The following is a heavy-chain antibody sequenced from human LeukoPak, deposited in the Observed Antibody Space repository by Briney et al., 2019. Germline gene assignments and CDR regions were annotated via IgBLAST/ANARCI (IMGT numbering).Heavy chain of an antibody. J-gene: IGHJ4*02. V-gene: IGHV3-7*03. CDR1: GFTFGKYW. CDR3: ARDQYDTWSRRGNFDS. D-gene: IGHD3-3*01. CDR2: IKLDGSEK. Sequence: GGSLRLSCVAPGFTFGKYWMSWVRQAPGKGLEWVANIKLDGSEKNYVDSVKGRFTISRDNTKNSLYLQMNSLRAEDTAVFYCARDQYDTWSRRGNFDSWGQGTLVIVSS.